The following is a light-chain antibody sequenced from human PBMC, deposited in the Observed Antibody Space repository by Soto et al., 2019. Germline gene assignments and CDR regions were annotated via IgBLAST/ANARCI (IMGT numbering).Light chain of an antibody. Sequence: EIVMTQSPATLSVSPGERATLSCRASQSVSSNLAWYQQKPGQAPRLLIYGAATRATGIPARFSGSRSGTEFSLTISSLQSGDFAVYYCQQYNNWPPWTFGQGTKVDI. J-gene: IGKJ1*01. CDR2: GAA. CDR1: QSVSSN. CDR3: QQYNNWPPWT. V-gene: IGKV3-15*01.